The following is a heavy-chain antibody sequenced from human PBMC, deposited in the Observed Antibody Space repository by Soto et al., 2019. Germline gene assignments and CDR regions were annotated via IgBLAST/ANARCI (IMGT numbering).Heavy chain of an antibody. CDR1: GCSFSSSCYY. CDR2: MHHNGYT. CDR3: VRQGFGATHGLVDV. V-gene: IGHV4-61*05. Sequence: AETLSLTCTVSGCSFSSSCYYWCWIRQPPGKGLEWIGYMHHNGYTNYNPSLRSRVTISVDTSKNQFSLKLTSVTVADTALYYCVRQGFGATHGLVDVWGQGTTVTVSS. J-gene: IGHJ6*02. D-gene: IGHD3-10*01.